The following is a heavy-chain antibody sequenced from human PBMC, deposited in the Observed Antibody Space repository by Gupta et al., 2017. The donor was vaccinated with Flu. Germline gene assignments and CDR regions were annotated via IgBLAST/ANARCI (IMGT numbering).Heavy chain of an antibody. D-gene: IGHD3-10*02. Sequence: GQLVQSGAEVKKPGASVKVSCKASGYTFTNYGISWVRQAPGQGLEWMGWISAYNGNTKYGQKVQDRVTMTTDTSTSTAYMELRSLRSDDTAVYYCARDQGDVVRVPSAINFDYWGQGTLVTVSS. J-gene: IGHJ4*02. CDR3: ARDQGDVVRVPSAINFDY. CDR2: ISAYNGNT. CDR1: GYTFTNYG. V-gene: IGHV1-18*01.